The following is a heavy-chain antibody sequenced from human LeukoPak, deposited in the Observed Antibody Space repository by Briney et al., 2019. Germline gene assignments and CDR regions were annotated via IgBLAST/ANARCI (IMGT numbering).Heavy chain of an antibody. CDR1: GFTFSSYS. D-gene: IGHD4-17*01. CDR2: ISSSSSYI. V-gene: IGHV3-21*01. Sequence: PGGSLRLSCAASGFTFSSYSMNWVRQAPGKGLEWVSSISSSSSYIYYADSVKGRFTISRDNAKNSLYLQMNSLRAEDTAVYYCAREIRATVTTFDYWGQGTLVTVSS. CDR3: AREIRATVTTFDY. J-gene: IGHJ4*02.